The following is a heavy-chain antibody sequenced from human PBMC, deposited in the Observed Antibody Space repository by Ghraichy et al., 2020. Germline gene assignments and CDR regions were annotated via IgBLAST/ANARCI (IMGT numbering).Heavy chain of an antibody. CDR2: ISGSGGST. J-gene: IGHJ4*02. D-gene: IGHD3-22*01. CDR3: AKEGSYYDSSGYYWRYYFDY. V-gene: IGHV3-23*01. Sequence: GGSLRLSCAASGFTFSSYAMSWVRQAPGKGLEWVSAISGSGGSTYYADSVKGRFTISRDNSKNTLYLQMNSLRAEDTAVYYCAKEGSYYDSSGYYWRYYFDYWGQGTLVTVSS. CDR1: GFTFSSYA.